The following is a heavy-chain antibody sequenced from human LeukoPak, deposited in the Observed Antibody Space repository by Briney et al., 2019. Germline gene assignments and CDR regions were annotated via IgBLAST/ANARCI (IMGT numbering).Heavy chain of an antibody. V-gene: IGHV4-4*07. J-gene: IGHJ4*02. Sequence: SETLSLTCTVSGGSISSYYWSWIRQPAGKGLEWIGRIYTSGSTNYNPSLKSRVTMSVDTSKNQFSLKLSSVTAADTAVYYCAREAEYYDSSGYRYNFDYWGQGTLVTVSS. D-gene: IGHD3-22*01. CDR2: IYTSGST. CDR3: AREAEYYDSSGYRYNFDY. CDR1: GGSISSYY.